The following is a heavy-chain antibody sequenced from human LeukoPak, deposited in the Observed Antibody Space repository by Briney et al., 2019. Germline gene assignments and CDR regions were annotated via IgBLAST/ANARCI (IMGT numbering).Heavy chain of an antibody. CDR1: GFTFSNYG. CDR3: AKGFSSGLNDY. D-gene: IGHD6-19*01. CDR2: ILYDGNNK. Sequence: GGSLRLSCAASGFTFSNYGMHWVRQAPGKGLEWVAFILYDGNNKYYADSVKGRFTISRDNSKNTLYLQMNSLRADDTAVYYCAKGFSSGLNDYWGQGTLVTVSS. V-gene: IGHV3-30*02. J-gene: IGHJ4*02.